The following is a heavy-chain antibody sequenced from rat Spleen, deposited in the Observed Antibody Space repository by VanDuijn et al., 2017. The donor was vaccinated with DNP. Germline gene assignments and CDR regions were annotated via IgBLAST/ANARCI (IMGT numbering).Heavy chain of an antibody. D-gene: IGHD1-2*01. CDR3: ARWSSSHWYFDF. CDR2: IISNGGST. V-gene: IGHV5-31*01. CDR1: GFTVNNYW. Sequence: EVQLVESGGDLVQPGRSLKLSCVASGFTVNNYWMTWIRQVPGKGLEWVASIISNGGSTDYGDSMKGRFTISRDNAKSTLYLQMNSLRSEDMATYVCARWSSSHWYFDFWGPGTMVTVSS. J-gene: IGHJ1*01.